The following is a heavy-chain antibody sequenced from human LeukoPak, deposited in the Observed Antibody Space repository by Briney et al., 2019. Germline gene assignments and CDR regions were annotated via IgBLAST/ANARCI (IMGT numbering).Heavy chain of an antibody. CDR3: ARDDGSGSYIDY. CDR1: GFTFGGGE. V-gene: IGHV3-48*03. Sequence: GGALRLSCAASGFTFGGGEMNWGGRAPGKGGEGVSYISGSGSTIYYADSVKGRFTFSRDNAKNSLYLQMNSLRAEDTAVYYCARDDGSGSYIDYWGQGTLVTVSS. CDR2: ISGSGSTI. J-gene: IGHJ4*02. D-gene: IGHD1-26*01.